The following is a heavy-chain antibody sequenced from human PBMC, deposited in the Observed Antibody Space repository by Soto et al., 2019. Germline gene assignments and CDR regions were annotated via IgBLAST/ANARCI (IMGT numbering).Heavy chain of an antibody. CDR2: INPGGGST. CDR3: ARGGVVAAAARGAFDI. D-gene: IGHD6-13*01. Sequence: QVQLVQSGAEVKKPGASVKVSCKASGYTFTSYYMHWVRQAPGQGLEWMGIINPGGGSTSYEQKFQGRVTMPRDTYTSTVYMELSSLRSEDTAVYYCARGGVVAAAARGAFDIWGQGTMVTVSS. V-gene: IGHV1-46*03. CDR1: GYTFTSYY. J-gene: IGHJ3*02.